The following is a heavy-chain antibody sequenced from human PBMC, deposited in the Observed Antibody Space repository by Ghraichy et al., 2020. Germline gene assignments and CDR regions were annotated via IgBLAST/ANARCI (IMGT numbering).Heavy chain of an antibody. J-gene: IGHJ4*02. Sequence: SETLSLTCTVSGGSISSYYWSWIRQPPGKGLEWIGYIYYSGSTNYNPSLKSRVTISVDTSKNQFSLKLSSVTAADTAVYYCAITKALYDFSFDYWGQGTLVTVSS. CDR2: IYYSGST. CDR3: AITKALYDFSFDY. V-gene: IGHV4-59*01. CDR1: GGSISSYY. D-gene: IGHD3-3*01.